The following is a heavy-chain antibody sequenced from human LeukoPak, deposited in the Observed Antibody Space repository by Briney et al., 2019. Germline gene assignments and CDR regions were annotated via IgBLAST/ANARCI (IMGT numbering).Heavy chain of an antibody. V-gene: IGHV1-69*13. CDR1: GGTFSSYA. Sequence: ASVKVSCKASGGTFSSYAISWVRQAPGQGLEWMGGIIPIFGTANYAQKFQGRVTITADESTSTAYMELSSLRSEDTAVYYCARDRKQLWYNGAFDIWGQGTMVTVSS. CDR3: ARDRKQLWYNGAFDI. CDR2: IIPIFGTA. D-gene: IGHD5-18*01. J-gene: IGHJ3*02.